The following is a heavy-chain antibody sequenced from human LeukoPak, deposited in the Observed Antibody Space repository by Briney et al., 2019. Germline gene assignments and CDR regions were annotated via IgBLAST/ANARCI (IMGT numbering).Heavy chain of an antibody. CDR3: ARLGSYLADY. CDR1: GGSLSSYY. J-gene: IGHJ4*02. Sequence: PSETLSLTCTVSGGSLSSYYWSWIRQPPGKGLEWIGYIYYSGSTNYNPSLKSRVTISVDTSKNQFSLKLSSVTAADTAVYYCARLGSYLADYWGQGTLVTVSS. D-gene: IGHD1-26*01. V-gene: IGHV4-59*08. CDR2: IYYSGST.